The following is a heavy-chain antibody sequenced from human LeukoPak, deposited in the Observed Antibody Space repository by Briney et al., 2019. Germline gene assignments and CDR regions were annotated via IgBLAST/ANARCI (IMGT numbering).Heavy chain of an antibody. CDR3: ARGPRNYFDY. J-gene: IGHJ4*02. V-gene: IGHV1-18*01. D-gene: IGHD1-14*01. CDR2: ISGYNGNT. Sequence: GASVKVSCKTSGYTFSNYGVSWVRQAPGQGLEWMGWISGYNGNTDYGQKFQGRVTMTTDTSTTTVYMELRSLRFDDTAVYYCARGPRNYFDYWGQGTLVTVSS. CDR1: GYTFSNYG.